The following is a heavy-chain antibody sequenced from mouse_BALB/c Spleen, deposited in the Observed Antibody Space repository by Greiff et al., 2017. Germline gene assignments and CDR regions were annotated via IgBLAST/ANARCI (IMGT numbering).Heavy chain of an antibody. CDR3: ARIHYYGYFDY. Sequence: QVQLKQSGAELVRPGTSVKVSCKASGYAFTNYLIEWVKQRPGQGLEWIGVINPGSGGTNYNEKFKGKATLTADKSSSTAYMQLSSLTSDDSAVYFCARIHYYGYFDYWGQGTTLTVSS. D-gene: IGHD1-2*01. V-gene: IGHV1-54*01. J-gene: IGHJ2*01. CDR2: INPGSGGT. CDR1: GYAFTNYL.